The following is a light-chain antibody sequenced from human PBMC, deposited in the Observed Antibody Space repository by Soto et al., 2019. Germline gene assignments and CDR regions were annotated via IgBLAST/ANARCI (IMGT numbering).Light chain of an antibody. V-gene: IGLV1-51*01. CDR2: DSD. J-gene: IGLJ3*02. Sequence: QSVLTQPPSVSAAPGQKVTISCSGSRSNIGDHFVSWYQQLPGTAPRLLVYDSDKRPSGIPDRFSGSKSDTSATLAITGLQTGDEADYYGGTWDSRLRANVFGGGTKVTVL. CDR1: RSNIGDHF. CDR3: GTWDSRLRANV.